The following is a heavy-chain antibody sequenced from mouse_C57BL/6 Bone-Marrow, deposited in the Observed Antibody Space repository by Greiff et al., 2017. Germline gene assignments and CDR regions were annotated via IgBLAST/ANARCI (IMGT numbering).Heavy chain of an antibody. J-gene: IGHJ2*01. CDR2: INPSSGYT. D-gene: IGHD3-3*01. CDR1: GYTFTSYT. V-gene: IGHV1-4*01. CDR3: ARRYRLGDY. Sequence: VQLQQSGAELARPGASVKMSCKASGYTFTSYTMHWVQQRPGQGLEWLGYINPSSGYTKYNQKFKDKATLHADKSSSTAYMQLRSLTSDDSAIYYCARRYRLGDYWGQGTTLTVSS.